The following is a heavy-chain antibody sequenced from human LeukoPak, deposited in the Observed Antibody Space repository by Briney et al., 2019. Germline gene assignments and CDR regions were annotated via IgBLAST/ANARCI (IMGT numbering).Heavy chain of an antibody. Sequence: PSETLSLTCAVYGGSFSGYYWSWIRQPPGKGLEWIGEINHSGSTNYNPSLKSRVTISVDTSKNQFSLKLSSVTAADTAVYYCARLHIVVVITNTSPFDYRGQGTLVTVSS. CDR3: ARLHIVVVITNTSPFDY. D-gene: IGHD3-22*01. V-gene: IGHV4-34*01. CDR1: GGSFSGYY. CDR2: INHSGST. J-gene: IGHJ4*02.